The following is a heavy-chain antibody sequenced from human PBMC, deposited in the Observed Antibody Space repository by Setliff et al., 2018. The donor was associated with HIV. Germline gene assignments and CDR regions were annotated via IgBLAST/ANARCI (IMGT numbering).Heavy chain of an antibody. CDR2: IYTSGSI. D-gene: IGHD2-21*01. J-gene: IGHJ3*02. CDR1: GGSMSSYY. V-gene: IGHV4-4*07. Sequence: LSLTCSVSGGSMSSYYWSWIRQTASKGLEWIGRIYTSGSIIYNPSLRSRVTMSVDTSKNQFSLKLSSVTAADTAVYYCARVFPPTRGAPFGIPPGAFDIWGQGTMVTVSS. CDR3: ARVFPPTRGAPFGIPPGAFDI.